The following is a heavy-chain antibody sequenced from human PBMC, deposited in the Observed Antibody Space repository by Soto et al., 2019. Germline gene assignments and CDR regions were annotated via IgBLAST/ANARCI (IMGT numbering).Heavy chain of an antibody. D-gene: IGHD3-10*01. CDR3: ARDLEFRDGNISHLDY. CDR2: IIPIIGTP. CDR1: GGTFRNHA. J-gene: IGHJ4*02. V-gene: IGHV1-69*13. Sequence: SVKVSCKASGGTFRNHAFNWVRQAPGQGLEWMGGIIPIIGTPNYAQKFQGRVTITADASTNTVYLDVSSLRSQDTAVYYCARDLEFRDGNISHLDYWGQGTLVTVSS.